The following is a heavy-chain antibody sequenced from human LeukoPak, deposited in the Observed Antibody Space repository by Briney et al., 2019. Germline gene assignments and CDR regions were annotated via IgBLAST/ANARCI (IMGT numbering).Heavy chain of an antibody. CDR3: ARDSGSYSTPVFDY. CDR2: ISAYNGNT. Sequence: ASVKVSCKASGYTFTSYGISWVRQAPGQGLEWIGWISAYNGNTNYAQKLQGRVTMTTDTSTSTVYMELRSLRSDDTAVYYCARDSGSYSTPVFDYWGQGTLVTVSS. CDR1: GYTFTSYG. J-gene: IGHJ4*02. V-gene: IGHV1-18*01. D-gene: IGHD1-26*01.